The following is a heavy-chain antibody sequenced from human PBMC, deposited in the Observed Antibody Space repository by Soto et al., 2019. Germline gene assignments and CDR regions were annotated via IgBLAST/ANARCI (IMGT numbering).Heavy chain of an antibody. CDR2: IYYSGST. CDR3: ARAGYTAMVTGYYYYGMDV. Sequence: TSETLSLTCTVSGGSISSYYWSWIRQPPGKGLEWIGYIYYSGSTNYNPSLKSRVTISVDTSKNQFSLKLSSVTAADTAVYYCARAGYTAMVTGYYYYGMDVWGQGATVTVSS. D-gene: IGHD5-18*01. V-gene: IGHV4-59*01. CDR1: GGSISSYY. J-gene: IGHJ6*02.